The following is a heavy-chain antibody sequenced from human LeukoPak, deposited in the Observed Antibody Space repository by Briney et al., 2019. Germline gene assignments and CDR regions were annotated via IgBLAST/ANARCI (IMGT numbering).Heavy chain of an antibody. V-gene: IGHV3-48*03. Sequence: GGSLRLSCAASGFTFSSYEMNWVRQAPGKGLEWVSYISSSGSTIYYADSVKGRFTISRDNAKNSLYLQMNSLRAEDAAVYYCATLQGRSSDYWGQGTLVTVSS. CDR3: ATLQGRSSDY. J-gene: IGHJ4*02. CDR2: ISSSGSTI. CDR1: GFTFSSYE.